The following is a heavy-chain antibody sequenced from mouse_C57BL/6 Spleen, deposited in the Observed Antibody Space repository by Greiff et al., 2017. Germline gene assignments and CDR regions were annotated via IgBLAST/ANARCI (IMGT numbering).Heavy chain of an antibody. Sequence: VQLQQSGPGLVKPSQSLSLTCSVTGYSITSGYYWNWIRQFPGHKLEWMGYISYDGSNNYNPSLKNRISITRDTSKIQFFLKLNSVTTEDTATYCCARVGIYYDDDWYFDVWGTGTTVTVSS. CDR1: GYSITSGYY. CDR3: ARVGIYYDDDWYFDV. J-gene: IGHJ1*03. D-gene: IGHD2-4*01. V-gene: IGHV3-6*01. CDR2: ISYDGSN.